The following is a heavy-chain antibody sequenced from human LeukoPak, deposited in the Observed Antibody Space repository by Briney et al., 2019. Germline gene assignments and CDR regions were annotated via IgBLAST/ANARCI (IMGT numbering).Heavy chain of an antibody. J-gene: IGHJ4*02. Sequence: GGSLRLSCAASGFTFSDYYMSSIRQAPGKGLEWVSYISSSGTTTYYAGSVKGRFTISRDNAKNSLYLQMNSLRAEDTAVYYCGTQKGFGGYWGQGTLVTVSS. CDR1: GFTFSDYY. V-gene: IGHV3-11*04. CDR3: GTQKGFGGY. D-gene: IGHD3-10*01. CDR2: ISSSGTTT.